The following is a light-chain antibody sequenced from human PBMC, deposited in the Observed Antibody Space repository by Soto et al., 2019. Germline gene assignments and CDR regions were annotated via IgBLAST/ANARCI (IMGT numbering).Light chain of an antibody. Sequence: EIVLTQSPGTLSLSPGERATVSCRSSQSLSSSYLVWYQQRPGQAPRLLIYGASTRAAGIPDRFSGSGSGTDFTLTITRLEPEDSAVYFCQQYTGPPTTFGQGTRLEVK. J-gene: IGKJ5*01. CDR1: QSLSSSY. CDR3: QQYTGPPTT. CDR2: GAS. V-gene: IGKV3-20*01.